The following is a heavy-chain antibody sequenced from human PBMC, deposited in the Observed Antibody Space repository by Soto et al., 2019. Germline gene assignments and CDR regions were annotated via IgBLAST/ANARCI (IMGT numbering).Heavy chain of an antibody. CDR1: GSTFSNFT. CDR2: IILPFGTP. J-gene: IGHJ4*02. CDR3: VRGPDYEGYFDY. Sequence: QVRLVQSGAEVKKTGSSVKVSCDASGSTFSNFTIGWVRQAPGQGLEWLGGIILPFGTPNYAQKFQGRVTISADESVTTAYMELRGLRSEDTAVYYCVRGPDYEGYFDYWGQGTLVTVSS. D-gene: IGHD3-22*01. V-gene: IGHV1-69*12.